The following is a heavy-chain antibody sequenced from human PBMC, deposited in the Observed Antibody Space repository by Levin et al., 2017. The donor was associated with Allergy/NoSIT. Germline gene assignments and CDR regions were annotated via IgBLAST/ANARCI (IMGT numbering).Heavy chain of an antibody. CDR1: GFTFSTYG. CDR3: ARAPRGASSWPHFNR. Sequence: PGGSLRLSCAASGFTFSTYGVHWVRQPPGKGLEWVAGISYDGSNKYYADSVKGRSSISRDNSKNTPYLQMTSLGADDTAVFYCARAPRGASSWPHFNRWGQGALVTVSS. D-gene: IGHD6-13*01. J-gene: IGHJ4*02. CDR2: ISYDGSNK. V-gene: IGHV3-33*01.